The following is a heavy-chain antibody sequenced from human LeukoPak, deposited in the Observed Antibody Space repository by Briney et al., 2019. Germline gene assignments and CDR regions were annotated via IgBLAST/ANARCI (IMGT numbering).Heavy chain of an antibody. CDR2: IYAGDSDT. CDR3: ARRDPFMGDALDF. CDR1: GYTFTSFW. Sequence: GESLKISCKGSGYTFTSFWIAWVRQMPGKGLEWMGIIYAGDSDTRYSPSFQGQVTISVDKSNSTAYLHWSSLTTSDTAMYFCARRDPFMGDALDFWGRGAMVTVAS. J-gene: IGHJ3*01. D-gene: IGHD3-10*01. V-gene: IGHV5-51*01.